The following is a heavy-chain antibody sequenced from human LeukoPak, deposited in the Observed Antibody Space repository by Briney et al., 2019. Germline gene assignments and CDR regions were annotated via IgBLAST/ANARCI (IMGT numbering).Heavy chain of an antibody. V-gene: IGHV4-38-2*02. Sequence: SETLSLTCTVSGYSISSGYYWGWIRQPPGKGLEWIGSIYHSGSTYYNPSLKSRVTISVDTSKNQFSLKLSSVTAADTAVYYCASGRYYMIVELTFGGAVDYWGQGTLVTVSS. CDR1: GYSISSGYY. D-gene: IGHD3-16*01. CDR2: IYHSGST. CDR3: ASGRYYMIVELTFGGAVDY. J-gene: IGHJ4*02.